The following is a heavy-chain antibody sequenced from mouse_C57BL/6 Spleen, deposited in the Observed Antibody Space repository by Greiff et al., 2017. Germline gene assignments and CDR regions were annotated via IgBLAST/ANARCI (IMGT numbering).Heavy chain of an antibody. CDR1: GYTFTSYW. CDR3: AFSSPSWFAY. V-gene: IGHV1-72*01. Sequence: QVQLQQPGAELVKPGASVTLSCKASGYTFTSYWMHWVKQRPGRGLEWIGRIDPNSGGTKYNEKFKSKATLTVDKPSSTAYMQLCSLTSEDSAVYYCAFSSPSWFAYWGQGTLVTVSA. CDR2: IDPNSGGT. J-gene: IGHJ3*01. D-gene: IGHD1-1*01.